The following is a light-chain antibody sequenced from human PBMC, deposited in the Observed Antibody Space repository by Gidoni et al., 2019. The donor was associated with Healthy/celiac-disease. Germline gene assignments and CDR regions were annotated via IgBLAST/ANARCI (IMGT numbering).Light chain of an antibody. J-gene: IGKJ4*01. V-gene: IGKV3-11*01. Sequence: EIVLTQSPATLSLSPGERATLSCRASQSVSSYLAWYQQKPGQAPRRLIYDASNRATGIPARFSGSGSGTDFTLTISSLEPEDFAVYYCQQRSISLTFGGGTKVEIK. CDR3: QQRSISLT. CDR1: QSVSSY. CDR2: DAS.